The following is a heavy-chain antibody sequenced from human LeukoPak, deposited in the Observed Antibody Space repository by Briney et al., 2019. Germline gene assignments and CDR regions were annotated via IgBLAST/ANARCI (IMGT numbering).Heavy chain of an antibody. Sequence: PSETLSLTCTVSGGSISSYYWSWIRQPPGKGLEWIGYIYYSGSTNYNPSLKSRVTISVDTSKNQFSLKLSSVTAADTAVYYCARVRISGAYFDLWGRGTLVTVSS. J-gene: IGHJ2*01. CDR2: IYYSGST. V-gene: IGHV4-59*01. CDR3: ARVRISGAYFDL. CDR1: GGSISSYY.